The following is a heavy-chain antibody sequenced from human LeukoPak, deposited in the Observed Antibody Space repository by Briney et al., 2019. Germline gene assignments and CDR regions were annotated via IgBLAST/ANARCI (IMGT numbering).Heavy chain of an antibody. CDR2: IYSDSTT. CDR3: ARDRGSYGEGFFDH. J-gene: IGHJ4*02. CDR1: GFTVSSNF. Sequence: GGSLRLSCAASGFTVSSNFMSWVRQAPGKGLEWVSIIYSDSTTYYADSVKGRFTISRDNSKSTLFLQMNSLRAEDTAVYYCARDRGSYGEGFFDHWGQGTLVTVSS. V-gene: IGHV3-53*01. D-gene: IGHD1-26*01.